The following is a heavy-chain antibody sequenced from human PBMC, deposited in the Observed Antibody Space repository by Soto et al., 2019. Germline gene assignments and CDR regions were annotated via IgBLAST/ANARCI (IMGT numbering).Heavy chain of an antibody. D-gene: IGHD3-3*02. J-gene: IGHJ4*02. Sequence: PSETLSLTCSVSGDYIHVGGYYWTWIRQRPGKGLEWMGYIYYTGKTYYNPSLKSRLTMSLDRSKNQFSLRLTSVTAADTAVYYCARVKLAGRGSFHYWGQGTLVTVSS. CDR2: IYYTGKT. V-gene: IGHV4-30-4*01. CDR3: ARVKLAGRGSFHY. CDR1: GDYIHVGGYY.